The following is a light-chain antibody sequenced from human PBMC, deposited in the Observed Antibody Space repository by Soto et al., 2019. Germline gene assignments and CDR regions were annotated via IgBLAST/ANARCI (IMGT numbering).Light chain of an antibody. V-gene: IGKV3-11*01. CDR2: GAS. J-gene: IGKJ4*01. CDR1: QSVLTY. Sequence: IVLTQSPATLSLSPGERATLSCRASQSVLTYLAWYQQKPGQAPRLLIYGASNRATGIPARFSGSGSGTDFTLTINSLVPEHFAVYYCQQRSNWPPRTFGGGTKVEIK. CDR3: QQRSNWPPRT.